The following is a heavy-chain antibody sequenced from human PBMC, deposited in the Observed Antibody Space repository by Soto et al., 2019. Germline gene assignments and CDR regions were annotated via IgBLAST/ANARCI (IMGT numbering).Heavy chain of an antibody. J-gene: IGHJ3*02. CDR2: IYPGNSNT. CDR1: GYGCSIHG. CDR3: ASDSHCDGGNCPMGGFDM. D-gene: IGHD2-15*01. Sequence: PGELLKIWWKGSGYGCSIHGVAWLSQMPGKGLEWVGIIYPGNSNTMYSPSFQGQVTISADTALSTTYLQWDTLKPSDTAIYFCASDSHCDGGNCPMGGFDMWGQGTMVTV. V-gene: IGHV5-51*01.